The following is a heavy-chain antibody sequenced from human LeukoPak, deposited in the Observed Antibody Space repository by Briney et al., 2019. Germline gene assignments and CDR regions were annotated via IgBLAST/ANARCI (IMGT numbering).Heavy chain of an antibody. CDR2: IKQDGSEK. CDR1: GFTFSSYW. V-gene: IGHV3-7*01. CDR3: ARDSRSYYDFWSGYPPSTGYYYGMDV. D-gene: IGHD3-3*01. J-gene: IGHJ6*02. Sequence: GGSLRLSCAASGFTFSSYWMSWVRQAPGKGLEWVANIKQDGSEKYYVDSVKGRFTISRDNAKNSLYLQMNSLRAEDTAVYYCARDSRSYYDFWSGYPPSTGYYYGMDVWGQGTTVTVSS.